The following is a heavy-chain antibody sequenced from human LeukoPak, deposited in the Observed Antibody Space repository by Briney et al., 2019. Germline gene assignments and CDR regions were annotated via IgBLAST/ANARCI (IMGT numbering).Heavy chain of an antibody. V-gene: IGHV3-49*04. Sequence: GGSLRLSCTASRFTFGDYAMNWVRQAPGKGLEWVGFIRSKAYGGTTEYAASVKGRFTIPRDDSKSIAYLQMSSLKTEDTAVYYCAREFGFVAAAGTKRFDYWGQGTLVTVSS. D-gene: IGHD6-13*01. CDR3: AREFGFVAAAGTKRFDY. CDR2: IRSKAYGGTT. CDR1: RFTFGDYA. J-gene: IGHJ4*02.